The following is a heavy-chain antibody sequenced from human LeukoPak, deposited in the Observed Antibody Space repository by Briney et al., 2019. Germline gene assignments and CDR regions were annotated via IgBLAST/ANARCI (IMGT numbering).Heavy chain of an antibody. CDR3: AREADYGGNPRLSNWFDP. D-gene: IGHD4-23*01. CDR1: GGSISSYY. V-gene: IGHV4-59*01. J-gene: IGHJ5*02. Sequence: SETLSLTCTVSGGSISSYYWSWIRQPPGKGLEWIGYIYCSGSTNYNPSLKSRATISVDTSKNQFSLKLSSVTAADTAVYYCAREADYGGNPRLSNWFDPWGQGTLVTVSS. CDR2: IYCSGST.